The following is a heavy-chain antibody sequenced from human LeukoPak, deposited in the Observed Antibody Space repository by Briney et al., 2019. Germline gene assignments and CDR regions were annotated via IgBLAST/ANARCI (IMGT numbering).Heavy chain of an antibody. Sequence: GASLQISCKGSGYSFTSYWIGWVRQLPGKGLEWMGIIYPGDSDTTYSPSFQGQVTISADKSISTAYLQWSSLKASDTAMYYCARRGVDSSGYADGFDIWGQGTMVTVSS. D-gene: IGHD3-22*01. CDR2: IYPGDSDT. V-gene: IGHV5-51*01. J-gene: IGHJ3*02. CDR3: ARRGVDSSGYADGFDI. CDR1: GYSFTSYW.